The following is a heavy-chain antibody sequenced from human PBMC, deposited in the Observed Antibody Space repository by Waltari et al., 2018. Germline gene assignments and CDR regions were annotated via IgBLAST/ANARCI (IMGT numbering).Heavy chain of an antibody. J-gene: IGHJ4*02. D-gene: IGHD1-1*01. V-gene: IGHV3-23*01. CDR3: AKEHPGPPPDY. CDR1: GFTFTNYA. CDR2: ISGSGGST. Sequence: EVQLLESGGGLVQPGGYLRLSCAASGFTFTNYAMSWVRQAPGKGLEWVSSISGSGGSTYYADSVQGRFTISRDNSRNALYLQMNSLRADDTAVYFCAKEHPGPPPDYWGQGTLVTVSS.